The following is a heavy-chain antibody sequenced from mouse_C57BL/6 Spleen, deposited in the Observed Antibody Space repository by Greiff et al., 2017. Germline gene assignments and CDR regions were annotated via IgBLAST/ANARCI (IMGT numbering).Heavy chain of an antibody. V-gene: IGHV1-53*01. D-gene: IGHD1-1*02. CDR2: INPSNGGT. Sequence: QVQLQQPGTELVKPGASVKLSCKASGYTFTSYWMHWVKQRPGQGLEWIGNINPSNGGTNYNEKFKSKATLTVDKSSSTAYMQLSSLTSEDSAVYYCARGRGLSTVYYAMDYWGQGTSVTVSS. J-gene: IGHJ4*01. CDR3: ARGRGLSTVYYAMDY. CDR1: GYTFTSYW.